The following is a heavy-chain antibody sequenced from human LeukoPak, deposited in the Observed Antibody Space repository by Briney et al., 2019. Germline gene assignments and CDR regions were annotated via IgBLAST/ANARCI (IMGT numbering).Heavy chain of an antibody. CDR1: GFTFDDYA. CDR3: ATDPAGTFSTIVVAPAAPDIDY. Sequence: PGGSLRLSCAASGFTFDDYAMHWVRQAPGKGLEWVSGISWNSGSIGYADSVKGRFTISRDNAKNSLYLQMNSLRAEDTAVYYCATDPAGTFSTIVVAPAAPDIDYWGQGTLVTVSS. V-gene: IGHV3-9*01. CDR2: ISWNSGSI. D-gene: IGHD2-2*01. J-gene: IGHJ4*02.